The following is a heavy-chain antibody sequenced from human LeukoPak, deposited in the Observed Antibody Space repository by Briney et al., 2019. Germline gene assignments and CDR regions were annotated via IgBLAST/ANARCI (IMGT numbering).Heavy chain of an antibody. Sequence: PSETLSLTCGVSVGSISGYFWTWIRQPPGKGLEWIGETNHKGTTNYNPSLNSRVSISVNRSKNQFSLKLSSVTAADTAVYYCARVVAIETTVTIDYWGQGTLVTVSS. CDR1: VGSISGYF. V-gene: IGHV4-34*01. CDR2: TNHKGTT. CDR3: ARVVAIETTVTIDY. J-gene: IGHJ4*02. D-gene: IGHD4-17*01.